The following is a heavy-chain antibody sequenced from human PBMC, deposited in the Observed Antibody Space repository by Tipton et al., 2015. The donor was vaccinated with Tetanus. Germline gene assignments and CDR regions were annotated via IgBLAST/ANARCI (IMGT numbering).Heavy chain of an antibody. CDR3: AREMGSGFGAFDI. CDR1: GYRFTSYW. CDR2: IFPGDSNT. Sequence: QLVQSGAEVKKPGESLKISCKGSGYRFTSYWIGWVRQMPGKGLEWMGIIFPGDSNTRYSPSFQGQVTISADKSSSTAYLQWSRLKASDTAMYYCAREMGSGFGAFDIWGRGTIVTVSS. J-gene: IGHJ3*02. D-gene: IGHD3-10*01. V-gene: IGHV5-51*01.